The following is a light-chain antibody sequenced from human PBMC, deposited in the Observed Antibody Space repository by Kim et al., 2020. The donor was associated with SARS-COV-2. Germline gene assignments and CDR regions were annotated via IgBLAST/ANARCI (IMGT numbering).Light chain of an antibody. Sequence: PASISCRSSQSLLHSDGYNYLDWYLQKPGQSPQLLIYLGSNRASGVPDRFSGSGSGTDFTLKINRVEAEDVGVYYCMQALQTPYTFGQGTKLEI. V-gene: IGKV2-28*01. J-gene: IGKJ2*01. CDR2: LGS. CDR1: QSLLHSDGYNY. CDR3: MQALQTPYT.